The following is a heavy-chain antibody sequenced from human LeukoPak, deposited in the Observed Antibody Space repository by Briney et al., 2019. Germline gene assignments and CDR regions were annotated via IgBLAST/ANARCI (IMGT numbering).Heavy chain of an antibody. CDR2: ISSSGSTI. CDR3: ARVPASSWYYYYYMDV. V-gene: IGHV3-11*01. J-gene: IGHJ6*03. Sequence: GGSLRLSCAASGFTSSDYYMSWIRQAPGKGLEWVSYISSSGSTIYYADSVKGRFTISRDNAKNSLYLQMNSLRADGTAVYYCARVPASSWYYYYYMDVWGKGTTVTVSS. CDR1: GFTSSDYY. D-gene: IGHD6-13*01.